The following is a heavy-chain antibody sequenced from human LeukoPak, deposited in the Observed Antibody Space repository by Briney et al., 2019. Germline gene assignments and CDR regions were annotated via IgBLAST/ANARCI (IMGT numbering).Heavy chain of an antibody. D-gene: IGHD3-22*01. CDR1: GYTFTGYY. CDR2: INPNSGGT. V-gene: IGHV1-2*02. CDR3: ARDLGYRDSSGYYHYWYFDL. Sequence: ASVKVSCKASGYTFTGYYMHWVRQAPGQGLEWMGWINPNSGGTNYAQKFQGRVTMTRDTSISTAYMELSRLRSDDTAVYYCARDLGYRDSSGYYHYWYFDLWGRGTLVTVSS. J-gene: IGHJ2*01.